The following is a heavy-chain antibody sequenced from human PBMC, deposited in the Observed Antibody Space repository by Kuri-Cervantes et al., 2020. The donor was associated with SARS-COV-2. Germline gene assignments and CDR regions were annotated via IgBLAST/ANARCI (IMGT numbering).Heavy chain of an antibody. D-gene: IGHD3-10*01. CDR3: ARDRDGSASLGI. CDR2: VRRDGSNY. J-gene: IGHJ3*02. Sequence: GGSLRLSCAASGFTFSYYGMHWVRQAPGKGLEWVGFVRRDGSNYYYADSVKGRFTISRDNSKNSLYLEMNSLRAEDTAVYYCARDRDGSASLGIWGQGTMVTVSS. V-gene: IGHV3-30*02. CDR1: GFTFSYYG.